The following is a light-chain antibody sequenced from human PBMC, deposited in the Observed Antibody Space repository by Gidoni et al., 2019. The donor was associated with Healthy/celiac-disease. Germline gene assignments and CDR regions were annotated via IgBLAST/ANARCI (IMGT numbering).Light chain of an antibody. CDR3: QQRSNWPPIT. CDR2: DAS. J-gene: IGKJ5*01. CDR1: QSVSSY. V-gene: IGKV3-11*01. Sequence: EIVLTQSPATLSLSPGEIATLSCSASQSVSSYLAWYQPKPAEAPRLLIYDASNRATGIPARFSGSGSATDFTLTISSLEPEDFAVYYCQQRSNWPPITFGQGTRLEIK.